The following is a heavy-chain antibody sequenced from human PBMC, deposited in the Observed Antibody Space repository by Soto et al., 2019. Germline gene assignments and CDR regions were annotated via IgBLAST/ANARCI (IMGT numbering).Heavy chain of an antibody. CDR2: ISYDGSNK. Sequence: QVQLVESGGGVVQPGRSLRLSCAASGFTFSSYGMHWVRQAPGKGLEWLAVISYDGSNKYYADSVKGRFTISRDNSKNTLYLQMNSLRAEDTAVYYCAKPRQITSLLLYYFDYWGQGTLVNVSS. CDR3: AKPRQITSLLLYYFDY. J-gene: IGHJ4*02. CDR1: GFTFSSYG. V-gene: IGHV3-30*18. D-gene: IGHD2-15*01.